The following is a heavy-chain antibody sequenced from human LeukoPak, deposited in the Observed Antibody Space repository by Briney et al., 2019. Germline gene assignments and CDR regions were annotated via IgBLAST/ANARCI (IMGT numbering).Heavy chain of an antibody. J-gene: IGHJ4*02. CDR3: ARETLERWLQF. Sequence: GASVKVSCKASGGTFSSYIISWVRQAPGQGLEWMGGIIPIFGTASYAQKFQGRVTSTADEPTSTAYMELSSLRSEDTAIYYCARETLERWLQFGGQGTLVTVSS. V-gene: IGHV1-69*13. CDR2: IIPIFGTA. CDR1: GGTFSSYI. D-gene: IGHD5-24*01.